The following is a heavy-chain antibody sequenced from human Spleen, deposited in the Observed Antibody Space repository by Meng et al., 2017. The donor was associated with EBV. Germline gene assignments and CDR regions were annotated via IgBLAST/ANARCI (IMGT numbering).Heavy chain of an antibody. CDR3: ARELTMPGESDWFDP. CDR2: INPGGGST. V-gene: IGHV1-46*01. J-gene: IGHJ5*02. Sequence: QVELVQSGASVKKPGDSVKVSCKASGCSFTSYYLHWVRQAPGQGLEWMGVINPGGGSTTYAQKFQGRVTMTRDTSTSTVHMELSTLRSEDAAVYYCARELTMPGESDWFDPWGQGTLVTVSS. D-gene: IGHD3-10*02. CDR1: GCSFTSYY.